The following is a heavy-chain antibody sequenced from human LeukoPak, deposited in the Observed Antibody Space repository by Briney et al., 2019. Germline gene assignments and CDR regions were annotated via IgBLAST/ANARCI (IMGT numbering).Heavy chain of an antibody. Sequence: GGSLRLSCAASGFTFSSYSMNWVRQAPGKGLELLSYISGSSSDVNYIDSVRGRFTISRDDAKNSLYLHMNSLTVEDTAVYYCSRDPRHNDYWGQGTLVTVSS. V-gene: IGHV3-21*04. CDR2: ISGSSSDV. CDR1: GFTFSSYS. J-gene: IGHJ4*02. CDR3: SRDPRHNDY.